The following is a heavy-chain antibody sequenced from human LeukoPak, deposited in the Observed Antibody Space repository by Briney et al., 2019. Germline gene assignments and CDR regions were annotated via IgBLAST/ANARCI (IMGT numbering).Heavy chain of an antibody. D-gene: IGHD3-22*01. J-gene: IGHJ4*02. CDR2: IYYSGST. Sequence: SETLSLTCAVSGGSISSSNWWSWVRQPPGKGLEWIGSIYYSGSTYYNPSLKSRVTISVDTSKNQFSLKLSSVTAADTAVYYCARNEDDSSGYLYYFDYWGQGTLVTVSS. V-gene: IGHV4-4*02. CDR1: GGSISSSNW. CDR3: ARNEDDSSGYLYYFDY.